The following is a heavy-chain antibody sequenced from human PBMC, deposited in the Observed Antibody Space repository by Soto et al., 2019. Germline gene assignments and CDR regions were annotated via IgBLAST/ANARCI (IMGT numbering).Heavy chain of an antibody. CDR2: IKQDGSEK. CDR1: GFTFSSYW. Sequence: EVQLVESGGGLVQPGGSLRLSYAASGFTFSSYWMSWVRQAPGKGLEWVANIKQDGSEKYYVDSVKGRFTISRDNAKNSLYLQMNSLRAEDTAVYYCASLVVPAATLDYWGQGTLVTVSS. J-gene: IGHJ4*02. D-gene: IGHD2-2*01. V-gene: IGHV3-7*01. CDR3: ASLVVPAATLDY.